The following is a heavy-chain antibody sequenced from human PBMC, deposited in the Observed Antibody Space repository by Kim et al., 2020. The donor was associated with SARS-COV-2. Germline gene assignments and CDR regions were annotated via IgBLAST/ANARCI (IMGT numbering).Heavy chain of an antibody. CDR2: ISFDGSST. D-gene: IGHD1-26*01. CDR3: ASSGSYSYGMDV. Sequence: GGSLRLSCAASGFTFSTYWMHWVRAAPGKGLVWVSRISFDGSSTTYADSVKCRFTISRDNANNTVYLQINSLRAEDTAEYYFASSGSYSYGMDVWGQGT. J-gene: IGHJ6*02. CDR1: GFTFSTYW. V-gene: IGHV3-74*01.